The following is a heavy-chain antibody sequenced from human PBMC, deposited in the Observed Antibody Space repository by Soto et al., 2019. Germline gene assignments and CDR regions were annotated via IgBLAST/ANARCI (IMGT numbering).Heavy chain of an antibody. CDR1: GYTFPTYG. CDR2: ISTYNAKT. Sequence: QVQLVQSGAEVKKPGASVKVSCKTSGYTFPTYGITWVRQAPGQGLEWMGWISTYNAKTKYAHKFQGRVSMTTDTSTSTAYMERRSLRSDDTAVYYCTSILTEDAFDIWGQGTMVTVSS. D-gene: IGHD2-15*01. CDR3: TSILTEDAFDI. J-gene: IGHJ3*02. V-gene: IGHV1-18*01.